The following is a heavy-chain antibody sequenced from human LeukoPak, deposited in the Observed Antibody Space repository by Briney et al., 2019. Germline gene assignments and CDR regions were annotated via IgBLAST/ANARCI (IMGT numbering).Heavy chain of an antibody. D-gene: IGHD2-2*02. V-gene: IGHV4-31*03. CDR2: IYYSGST. J-gene: IGHJ4*02. Sequence: SQTLSLTCTVSGGSISSGGYYWSWIRQHPGKGLEWIGYIYYSGSTYYNPSLKSRVTISVYTSKNQFSLKLSSVTAADTAVYYCARGNIVVVPAAILDDGFDYWGQGTLVTVSS. CDR1: GGSISSGGYY. CDR3: ARGNIVVVPAAILDDGFDY.